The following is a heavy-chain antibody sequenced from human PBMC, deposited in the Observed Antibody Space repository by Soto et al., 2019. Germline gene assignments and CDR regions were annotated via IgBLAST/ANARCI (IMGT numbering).Heavy chain of an antibody. V-gene: IGHV3-7*03. CDR3: ARVSAGTTTSYYY. Sequence: GGSLRLSCAASGFTVSSNYMSWVRQAPGKGLEWVANIKQDGSGKYYVDSVKGRFTISRDNAKNSLYLQMNSLRAEDTAVYYCARVSAGTTTSYYYWGQGTLVTVSS. CDR1: GFTVSSNY. D-gene: IGHD1-7*01. J-gene: IGHJ4*02. CDR2: IKQDGSGK.